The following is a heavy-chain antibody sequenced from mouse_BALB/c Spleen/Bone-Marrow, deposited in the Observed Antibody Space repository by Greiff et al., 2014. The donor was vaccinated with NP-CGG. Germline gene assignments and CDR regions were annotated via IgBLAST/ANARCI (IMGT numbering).Heavy chain of an antibody. CDR3: TRNGPDSSGYPAWFAY. CDR2: INPSNGGT. Sequence: VQLQQSGAELVKPGASVKLSCKASGYTFTIYYMFWVKQRPGQGLEWIGEINPSNGGTNFNEKFKSKATLIVDKSSSTAYMQLSSLTSEDSAVYYCTRNGPDSSGYPAWFAYWGQGTLVTVSA. J-gene: IGHJ3*01. V-gene: IGHV1S81*02. CDR1: GYTFTIYY. D-gene: IGHD3-2*01.